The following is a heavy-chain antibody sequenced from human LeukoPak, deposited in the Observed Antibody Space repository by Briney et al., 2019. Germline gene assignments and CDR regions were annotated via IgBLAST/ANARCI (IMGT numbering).Heavy chain of an antibody. CDR3: ARTPIITPLNWFDP. D-gene: IGHD2-21*02. CDR1: GYTFTGYY. CDR2: INPNSGGT. V-gene: IGHV1-2*02. J-gene: IGHJ5*02. Sequence: ASVKVSCKASGYTFTGYYMHWVRQAPGQGLEWMGWINPNSGGTNYAQKFQGRVTMTRHTSISTAYMELSRLRSDDTAVYYCARTPIITPLNWFDPWGQGTLVTVSS.